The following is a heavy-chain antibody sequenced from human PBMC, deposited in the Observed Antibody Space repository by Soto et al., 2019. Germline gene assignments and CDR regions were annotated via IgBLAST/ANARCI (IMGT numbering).Heavy chain of an antibody. V-gene: IGHV4-59*01. CDR3: ASFTSGGYSSSWYYFDY. CDR1: GGSISSYY. CDR2: IYYSGST. Sequence: SETLSLTCTVSGGSISSYYWSWIRQPPGKGLEWIGYIYYSGSTNYNPSLKSRVTISVDTSKNQFSLKLSSVTAADTAVYYCASFTSGGYSSSWYYFDYWGQGTLVTSPQ. D-gene: IGHD6-13*01. J-gene: IGHJ4*02.